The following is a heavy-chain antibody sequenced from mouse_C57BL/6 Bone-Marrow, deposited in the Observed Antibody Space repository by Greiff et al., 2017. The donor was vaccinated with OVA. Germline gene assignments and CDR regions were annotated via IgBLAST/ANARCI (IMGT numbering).Heavy chain of an antibody. J-gene: IGHJ3*01. D-gene: IGHD2-3*01. CDR3: ARGGYSFAY. Sequence: EVQLVESGPGLAKPSQTLSLTCSVTGYSITSDYWTWIRKFPGNKLEYMGYISYSGSTYYNPSLKSRISITRDTSKNQYYLQLNSVTTEDTATYYCARGGYSFAYWGQGTLVTVSA. CDR2: ISYSGST. CDR1: GYSITSDY. V-gene: IGHV3-8*01.